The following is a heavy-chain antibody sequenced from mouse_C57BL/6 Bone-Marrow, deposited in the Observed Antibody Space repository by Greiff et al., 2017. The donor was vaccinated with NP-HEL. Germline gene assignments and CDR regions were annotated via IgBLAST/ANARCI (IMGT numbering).Heavy chain of an antibody. J-gene: IGHJ2*01. CDR2: IYPRDGST. CDR1: GYTFADHT. CDR3: ARGMDYYGSYFDY. D-gene: IGHD1-1*01. Sequence: VQLQQSDAELVKPGASVKISCKVSGYTFADHTIHWMKQRPEQGLEWIGYIYPRDGSTKYNEKFKGKATLTADKSSSTAYMQLNSLTSEDSAVYFGARGMDYYGSYFDYWGQGTTLTVSS. V-gene: IGHV1-78*01.